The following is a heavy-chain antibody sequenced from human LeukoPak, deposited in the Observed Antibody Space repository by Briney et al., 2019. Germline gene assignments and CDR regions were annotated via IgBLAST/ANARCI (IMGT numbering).Heavy chain of an antibody. D-gene: IGHD3-10*01. CDR1: GGSISSGGYY. V-gene: IGHV4-31*03. Sequence: SQTLSLTCTVSGGSISSGGYYWSWIRQHPGTGLEWMGYIYYSGSTTYNPSLKSRVSISVDMSKNQFSLNLRSVTAADTALYYCARQPTYGSGRGFDYWGQGTLVTVSS. CDR2: IYYSGST. CDR3: ARQPTYGSGRGFDY. J-gene: IGHJ4*02.